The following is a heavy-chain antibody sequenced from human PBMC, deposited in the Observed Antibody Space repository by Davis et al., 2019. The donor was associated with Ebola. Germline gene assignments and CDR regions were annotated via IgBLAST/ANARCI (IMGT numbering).Heavy chain of an antibody. CDR3: AREVLWFGELTHDAFDI. Sequence: PGGSLRLSCAASGFTFNTYSMNWVRQAPGKGLEWVSSISSSSSYIYYADSVKGRFTISRDNANNSLYLQMNSLRAEDTAVYYCAREVLWFGELTHDAFDIWGQGTMVTVSS. J-gene: IGHJ3*02. CDR2: ISSSSSYI. D-gene: IGHD3-10*01. CDR1: GFTFNTYS. V-gene: IGHV3-21*01.